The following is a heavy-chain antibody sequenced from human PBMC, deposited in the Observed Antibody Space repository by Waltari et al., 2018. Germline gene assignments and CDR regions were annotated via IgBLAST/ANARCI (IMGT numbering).Heavy chain of an antibody. V-gene: IGHV3-7*01. CDR2: IKQDGSEN. J-gene: IGHJ4*02. D-gene: IGHD1-26*01. CDR3: ARGINSPGIDY. CDR1: GFSFSNYW. Sequence: EVEFVESGGDLVQPGGSLRLSCAASGFSFSNYWMNWVRQAPGKGLEWGANIKQDGSENYYLGSVKGRFTISRDNAKNLLYLQMNSLRAEDTAVYYCARGINSPGIDYWGQGNLVTVSS.